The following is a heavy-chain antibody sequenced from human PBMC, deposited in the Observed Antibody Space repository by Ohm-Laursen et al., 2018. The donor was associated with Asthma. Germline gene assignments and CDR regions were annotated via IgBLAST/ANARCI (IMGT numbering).Heavy chain of an antibody. CDR2: IYYSGTT. J-gene: IGHJ4*02. CDR3: AKAFTEGRYSGYGY. D-gene: IGHD5-12*01. V-gene: IGHV4-59*01. Sequence: SETLSLTCAVSGGSISSSYWNWIRQPPGKGLEWIGNIYYSGTTYYNPSLKSRVTISIDTSKKQFSLNLRSVTAADTAVYYCAKAFTEGRYSGYGYWGQGTLVTVSS. CDR1: GGSISSSY.